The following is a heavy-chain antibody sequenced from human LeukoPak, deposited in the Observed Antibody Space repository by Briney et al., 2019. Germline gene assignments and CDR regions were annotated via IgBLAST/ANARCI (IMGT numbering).Heavy chain of an antibody. V-gene: IGHV5-51*01. CDR3: ARPPSRGYSSSFEY. Sequence: GESLKISCKGSGYSFATYWIAWVRQMPGKGLEWMGIIYPDESNIRYSPSFQGQVTISADKSISTAYLQWSGLQASDTAIYYCARPPSRGYSSSFEYWGQGTLVTVSS. J-gene: IGHJ4*02. CDR2: IYPDESNI. CDR1: GYSFATYW. D-gene: IGHD2-2*03.